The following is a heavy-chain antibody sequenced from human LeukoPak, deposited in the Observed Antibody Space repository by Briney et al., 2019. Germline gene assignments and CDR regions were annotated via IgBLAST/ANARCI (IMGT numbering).Heavy chain of an antibody. V-gene: IGHV3-23*01. D-gene: IGHD4-17*01. Sequence: GGSLRLSCAAYGFTFSRYAMSWVRQAPGKGLEWVSSLSASGGNTYYADSVKGRFTISRDNSKDTLDLQMNSLRAEDTAIYSCAKDRGSYGDYAVFDFWGQGTLVTVSS. CDR2: LSASGGNT. CDR1: GFTFSRYA. J-gene: IGHJ4*02. CDR3: AKDRGSYGDYAVFDF.